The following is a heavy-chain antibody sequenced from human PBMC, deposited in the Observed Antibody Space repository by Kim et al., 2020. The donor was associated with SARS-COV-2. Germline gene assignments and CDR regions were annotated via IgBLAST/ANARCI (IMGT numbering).Heavy chain of an antibody. D-gene: IGHD6-13*01. CDR1: GGTFSSYA. J-gene: IGHJ6*03. Sequence: SVKVSCKASGGTFSSYAISWVRQAPGQGLEWMGRIIPILGIANYAQKFQGRVTITADKSTSTAYMELSSLRSEDTAVYYCARDSSYSTTVSSSWPYYYYYMDVWGKGTTVTVSS. V-gene: IGHV1-69*04. CDR2: IIPILGIA. CDR3: ARDSSYSTTVSSSWPYYYYYMDV.